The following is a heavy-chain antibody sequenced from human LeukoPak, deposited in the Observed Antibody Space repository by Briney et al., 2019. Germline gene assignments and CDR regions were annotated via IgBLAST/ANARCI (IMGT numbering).Heavy chain of an antibody. D-gene: IGHD2-2*01. CDR2: IYSGGST. V-gene: IGHV3-66*01. J-gene: IGHJ6*02. CDR3: AREVPAVPAAITSGDYYYGMDV. CDR1: GFTVSSNY. Sequence: PGRSLRLSCAASGFTVSSNYMSWVRQAPGKGLEWVSVIYSGGSTYYADSVKGRFTISRDNSKNTLYLQMNSLRAEDTAVYYCAREVPAVPAAITSGDYYYGMDVWGQGTTVTVSS.